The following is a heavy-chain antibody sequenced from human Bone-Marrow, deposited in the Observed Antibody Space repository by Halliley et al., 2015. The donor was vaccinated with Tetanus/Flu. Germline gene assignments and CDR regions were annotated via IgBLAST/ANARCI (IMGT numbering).Heavy chain of an antibody. CDR1: GYSFTTHY. Sequence: QLVQSGAEVKKPGASVKVSCKASGYSFTTHYMHWVRQVPGLGLEWMGIINPSGGRTSYAQKFQGRVTMTRDRTTSTVYMEMNSLRSVDTSVYFFASVNGDFGVLDIWCLGTMLTVSS. D-gene: IGHD4-17*01. CDR3: ASVNGDFGVLDI. J-gene: IGHJ3*02. V-gene: IGHV1-46*01. CDR2: INPSGGRT.